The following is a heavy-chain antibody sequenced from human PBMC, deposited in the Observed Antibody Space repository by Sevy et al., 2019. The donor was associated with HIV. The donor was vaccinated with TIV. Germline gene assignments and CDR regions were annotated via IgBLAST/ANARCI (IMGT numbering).Heavy chain of an antibody. CDR2: IWYDGSSK. D-gene: IGHD3-10*01. CDR1: QFNFDTYA. V-gene: IGHV3-33*01. Sequence: GGSLRLSCVASQFNFDTYAIPWVRQAPGKGLEWVAMIWYDGSSKDYAESVKGRFAISRDNSQNTAFLQMNSLRAEDTGVYYCATNMVHAGAYDSYFNFWGQRSLVTVSS. J-gene: IGHJ4*02. CDR3: ATNMVHAGAYDSYFNF.